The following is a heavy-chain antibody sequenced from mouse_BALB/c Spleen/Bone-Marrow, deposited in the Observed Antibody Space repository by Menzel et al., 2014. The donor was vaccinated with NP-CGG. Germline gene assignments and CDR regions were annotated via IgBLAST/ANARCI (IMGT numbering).Heavy chain of an antibody. V-gene: IGHV1S33*01. CDR2: IYPGNGIT. D-gene: IGHD3-2*01. Sequence: QSGPALVQPRTLVEISCQASSYTFTSYNITWMKQKPGQGLAGNGWIYPGNGITKYNEKFKGEATLPADKYSSTAYMQLNSLTSQNSAVYVCSRSVDSSGYGFAYRGPGTLVTVSA. J-gene: IGHJ3*01. CDR3: SRSVDSSGYGFAY. CDR1: SYTFTSYN.